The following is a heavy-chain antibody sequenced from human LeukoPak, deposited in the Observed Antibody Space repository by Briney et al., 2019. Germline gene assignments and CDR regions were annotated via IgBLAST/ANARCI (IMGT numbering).Heavy chain of an antibody. CDR2: ISAYNGNT. CDR3: AREDGYYYGSGSSSGY. CDR1: GDTFTSVG. J-gene: IGHJ4*02. Sequence: ASVMVSCKASGDTFTSVGISWVRQAPGQGLEWMGWISAYNGNTNYAQKLQGRVTMTTDTSTSTAYMELRSLRSDDTAVYYCAREDGYYYGSGSSSGYWGQGTLVTVSS. V-gene: IGHV1-18*01. D-gene: IGHD3-10*01.